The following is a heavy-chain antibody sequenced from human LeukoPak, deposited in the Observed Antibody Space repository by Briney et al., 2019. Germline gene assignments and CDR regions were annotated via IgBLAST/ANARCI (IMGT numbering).Heavy chain of an antibody. CDR3: AKDIYSSSSIDP. V-gene: IGHV3-30*18. Sequence: GGSLRLSCAASVRTFSSYCMHWVRKAPGKGLEWVAVISYDGSNKYYADSVKGRFTISRDNSKNTLYLQMNSLRAEDTAVYYCAKDIYSSSSIDPWGQGTLVTVSS. D-gene: IGHD6-6*01. CDR1: VRTFSSYC. J-gene: IGHJ5*02. CDR2: ISYDGSNK.